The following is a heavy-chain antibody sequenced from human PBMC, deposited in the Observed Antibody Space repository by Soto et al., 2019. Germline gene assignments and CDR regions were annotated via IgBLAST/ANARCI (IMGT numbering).Heavy chain of an antibody. V-gene: IGHV4-30-4*01. D-gene: IGHD3-22*01. CDR3: ARRFGSFYYDSSGFWFDH. Sequence: PSETLSLTCTVSGGSISSGDYYWSWIRQPPGKGLEWIGYIYYSGSTYYNPSLKSRVTISVDTSKNQFSLKLSSVTAADTAVYYCARRFGSFYYDSSGFWFDHWGQGTLVTVSS. CDR2: IYYSGST. J-gene: IGHJ5*02. CDR1: GGSISSGDYY.